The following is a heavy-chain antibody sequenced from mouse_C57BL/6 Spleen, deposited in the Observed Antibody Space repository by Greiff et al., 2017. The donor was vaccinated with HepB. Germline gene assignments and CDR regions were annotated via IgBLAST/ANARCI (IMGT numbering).Heavy chain of an antibody. J-gene: IGHJ1*03. Sequence: EVKLEESGPGLVKPSQSLSLTCSVTGYSITSGYYWNWIRQFPGNKLEWMGYISYDGSNNYNPSLKNRISITRDTSKNQFFLKLNSVTTEDTATYYCARTTTAGYFDVWGTGTTVTVSS. CDR2: ISYDGSN. CDR1: GYSITSGYY. D-gene: IGHD1-2*01. CDR3: ARTTTAGYFDV. V-gene: IGHV3-6*01.